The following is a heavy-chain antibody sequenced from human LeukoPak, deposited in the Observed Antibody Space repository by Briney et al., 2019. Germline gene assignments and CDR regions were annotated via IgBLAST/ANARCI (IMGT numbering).Heavy chain of an antibody. J-gene: IGHJ6*02. Sequence: GASVKVSCKASGYTFTSYDINWVRQATGQGLEWMGWMNPNSGNTGYAQKFQGRVTMTRNTSISTAYMELSSLRSEDTAVYYCARASSGLYYYGMDVWGQGTTVTVSS. V-gene: IGHV1-8*01. D-gene: IGHD6-19*01. CDR1: GYTFTSYD. CDR3: ARASSGLYYYGMDV. CDR2: MNPNSGNT.